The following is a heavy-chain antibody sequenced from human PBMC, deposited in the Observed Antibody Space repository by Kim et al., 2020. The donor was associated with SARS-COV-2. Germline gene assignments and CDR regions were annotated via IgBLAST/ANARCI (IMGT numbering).Heavy chain of an antibody. Sequence: SETLSLTCTVSGGSISSYYWSWIRQPPGKGLEWIGYIYYSGSTNYNPSLKSRVTISVDTSKNQFSLKLSSVTAADTAVYYCAGNVDTAMVISPYDILTGYYQKGGAVGYYYYGMDVWGQGTTVTVSS. CDR1: GGSISSYY. J-gene: IGHJ6*02. V-gene: IGHV4-59*13. CDR3: AGNVDTAMVISPYDILTGYYQKGGAVGYYYYGMDV. CDR2: IYYSGST. D-gene: IGHD3-9*01.